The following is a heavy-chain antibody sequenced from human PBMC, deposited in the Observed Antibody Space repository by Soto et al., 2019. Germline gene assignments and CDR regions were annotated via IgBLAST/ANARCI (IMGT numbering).Heavy chain of an antibody. CDR1: GGSISSYY. CDR2: IYYSGST. V-gene: IGHV4-59*01. CDR3: ARELFGRSVWFDP. D-gene: IGHD3-10*01. Sequence: SETLSFTCTVSGGSISSYYWSWIRQPPGKGLEWIGYIYYSGSTNYNPSLKSRVTISVDTSKNQFSLKLSSVTAADTAVYYCARELFGRSVWFDPWGQGTLVTVSS. J-gene: IGHJ5*02.